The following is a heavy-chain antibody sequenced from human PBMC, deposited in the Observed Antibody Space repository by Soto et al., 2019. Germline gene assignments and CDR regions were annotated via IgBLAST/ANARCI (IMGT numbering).Heavy chain of an antibody. CDR1: GGSISYITYC. CDR2: MFYSGAT. V-gene: IGHV4-39*01. J-gene: IGHJ5*02. Sequence: SENLSLTCTVSGGSISYITYCWGWIRQPPGKGLQWIGCMFYSGATYYNPSLKNRVTLSVDTSNNEFSLKLVSVTAPDTAVYYCARHKSGSDWLDPWGQGTLVTVSS. CDR3: ARHKSGSDWLDP. D-gene: IGHD2-15*01.